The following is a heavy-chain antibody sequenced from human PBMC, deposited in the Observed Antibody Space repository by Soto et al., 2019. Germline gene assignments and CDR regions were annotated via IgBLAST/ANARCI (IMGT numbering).Heavy chain of an antibody. Sequence: PSQPLSLTCAISGDSVSSDSAAWNWIRQSPSRGLEWLGRTYYRSKWYNDYAISVKSRITITPDTSKNQFSLQLNSVTPEDTAVYYCASDCPYDQWSQGSFDYWGEGVLVTVIS. CDR1: GDSVSSDSAA. CDR3: ASDCPYDQWSQGSFDY. CDR2: TYYRSKWYN. V-gene: IGHV6-1*01. D-gene: IGHD3-16*01. J-gene: IGHJ4*02.